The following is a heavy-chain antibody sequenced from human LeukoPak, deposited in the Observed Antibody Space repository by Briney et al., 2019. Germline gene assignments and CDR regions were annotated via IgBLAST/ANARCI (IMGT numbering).Heavy chain of an antibody. CDR2: INSDGSRT. J-gene: IGHJ5*02. V-gene: IGHV3-74*01. CDR3: ARGGPVKSIYDPHWYDP. CDR1: GFTFSSYW. D-gene: IGHD5/OR15-5a*01. Sequence: PGGSLRLSCAASGFTFSSYWLHWVRQTPGKGLAWVSRINSDGSRTNYADSVKGRFTSSRDNAKNTPYLQMNSLRVEDTAVYFCARGGPVKSIYDPHWYDPWGQGTLVTVSS.